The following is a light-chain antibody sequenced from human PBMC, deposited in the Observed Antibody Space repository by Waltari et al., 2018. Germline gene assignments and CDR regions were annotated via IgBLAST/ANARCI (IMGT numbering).Light chain of an antibody. CDR2: VNNDGSH. CDR3: QTWGTGIRWV. J-gene: IGLJ3*02. CDR1: SGDNTYA. Sequence: QLVLTQSPSASASLGASVKLTCTLTSGDNTYAIPSHPQQPGKGPRYLMKVNNDGSHTKGDGVPDRFSGSSSGAERYLTISSLQSEDEADYYCQTWGTGIRWVFGGGTKLTVV. V-gene: IGLV4-69*02.